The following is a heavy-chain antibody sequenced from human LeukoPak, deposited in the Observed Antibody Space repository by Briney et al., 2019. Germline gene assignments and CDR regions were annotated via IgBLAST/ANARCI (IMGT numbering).Heavy chain of an antibody. CDR2: IYYSGST. CDR3: AGYYSSGWPEWFDY. V-gene: IGHV4-59*11. J-gene: IGHJ4*02. Sequence: SETLSLTCTVSVGSLSSHYWCWIRPPPGKGLEWIGYIYYSGSTNYNPSLKSRVTISVDTSKNQFFLKLSSVTAADTAVYYCAGYYSSGWPEWFDYWGQGTLVTVSS. CDR1: VGSLSSHY. D-gene: IGHD6-19*01.